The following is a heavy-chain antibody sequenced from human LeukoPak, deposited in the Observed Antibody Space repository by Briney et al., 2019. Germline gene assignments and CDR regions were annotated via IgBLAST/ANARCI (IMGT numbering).Heavy chain of an antibody. V-gene: IGHV3-33*01. CDR1: GFTFSSYG. D-gene: IGHD2-21*02. J-gene: IGHJ4*02. Sequence: PGGSLRLSCAASGFTFSSYGMHWVRQAPGKGLEWVVVIWYYGSNQYYADSVKGRFTISRDNSKNTLSLQMNSLRAEDTAVYYCARERSSGGDPYYFDYWGQGTLVTVSS. CDR2: IWYYGSNQ. CDR3: ARERSSGGDPYYFDY.